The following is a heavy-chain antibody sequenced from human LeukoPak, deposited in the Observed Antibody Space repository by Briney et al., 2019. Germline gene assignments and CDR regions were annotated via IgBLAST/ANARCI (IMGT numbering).Heavy chain of an antibody. Sequence: ASVKVSCKASGYTFTDYYIHWVRQAPGQGLEWMGWINPNSGGTKYAQKFQGRVTMTRDTSISTAYMELSSLRSDDTAVYYCARDLGNYDITPDLHDYWGQGTLVTVCS. J-gene: IGHJ4*02. D-gene: IGHD3-9*01. CDR2: INPNSGGT. CDR3: ARDLGNYDITPDLHDY. V-gene: IGHV1-2*02. CDR1: GYTFTDYY.